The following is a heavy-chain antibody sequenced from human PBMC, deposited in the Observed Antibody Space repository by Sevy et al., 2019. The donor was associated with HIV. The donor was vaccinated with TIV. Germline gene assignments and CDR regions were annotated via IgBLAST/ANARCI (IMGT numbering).Heavy chain of an antibody. CDR2: ICPRDSDT. J-gene: IGHJ4*01. D-gene: IGHD4-4*01. Sequence: GGSLRLSCKASGYKFTTYWIGWARQMPGKGLEWMGMICPRDSDTRYCPSFQGQVTISADTSINTAYLQWSSLKASDTAMYFCARHVDMTTLIGGLYYFDSWGHGTLVTVSS. CDR3: ARHVDMTTLIGGLYYFDS. CDR1: GYKFTTYW. V-gene: IGHV5-51*01.